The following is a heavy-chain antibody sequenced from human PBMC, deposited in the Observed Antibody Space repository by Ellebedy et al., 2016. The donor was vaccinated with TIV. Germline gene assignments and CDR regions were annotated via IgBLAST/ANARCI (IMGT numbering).Heavy chain of an antibody. D-gene: IGHD5-12*01. V-gene: IGHV4-59*01. Sequence: PGGSLRLSCTVSGGSISSYYWSWIPQPPGKGLEWIGYVYYSGNTNYNPSLKSRVTISVDTSKNQFSLRLSSVTAADTAVYNCARERRDSGYEAFDIWGPGTMVTVSS. CDR1: GGSISSYY. CDR2: VYYSGNT. J-gene: IGHJ3*02. CDR3: ARERRDSGYEAFDI.